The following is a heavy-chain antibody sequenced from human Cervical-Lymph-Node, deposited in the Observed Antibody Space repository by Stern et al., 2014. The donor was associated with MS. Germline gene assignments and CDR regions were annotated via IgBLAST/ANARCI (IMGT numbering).Heavy chain of an antibody. CDR1: GYTLSEIS. CDR2: FDPDHGEP. CDR3: ATHRGRVTYYYGMDV. V-gene: IGHV1-24*01. D-gene: IGHD2-21*02. J-gene: IGHJ6*02. Sequence: VQLVQSGAAVKKPGASVKVSCEVSGYTLSEISMHWVRQAPGKGLEWMAGFDPDHGEPRYAQKFQGRVTMAEDKSTDTAYMELSSLRSEDTAVYYCATHRGRVTYYYGMDVWGQGTTVTVSS.